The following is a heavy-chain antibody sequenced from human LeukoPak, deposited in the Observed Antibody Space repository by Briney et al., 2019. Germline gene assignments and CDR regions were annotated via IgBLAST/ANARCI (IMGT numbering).Heavy chain of an antibody. V-gene: IGHV4-34*01. CDR1: GGSFSGYY. CDR2: INHSGST. CDR3: ARVTTGGYYNC. Sequence: SETLSLTCAVYGGSFSGYYWSWIRQPPGKGLEWIGEINHSGSTNYNPSLKSRVTISVDTSKNQFSLRLSSVTAADTAVYYCARVTTGGYYNCWGQGTLVTVS. J-gene: IGHJ4*02. D-gene: IGHD3-22*01.